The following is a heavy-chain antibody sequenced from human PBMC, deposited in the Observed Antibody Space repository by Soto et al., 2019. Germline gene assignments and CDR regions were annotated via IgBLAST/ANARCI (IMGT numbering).Heavy chain of an antibody. Sequence: GESLKISCKGSGFSFSSYWIGWVRQLPGKGLEWMGIIYPGDSDTRYSPSFQGQVTISADKSISTAYLQWSSLQASDTAMYYCARTSGNDPLNMWGQGTKVTVSS. CDR2: IYPGDSDT. CDR1: GFSFSSYW. V-gene: IGHV5-51*01. CDR3: ARTSGNDPLNM. D-gene: IGHD3-3*01. J-gene: IGHJ3*02.